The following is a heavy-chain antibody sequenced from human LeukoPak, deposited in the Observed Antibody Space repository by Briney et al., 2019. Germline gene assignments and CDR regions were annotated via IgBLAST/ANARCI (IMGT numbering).Heavy chain of an antibody. V-gene: IGHV3-66*01. Sequence: GGSLRLSCAASGFTVSSNYMSWVRQAPGKGLEWVSVIYSGGSTYYADSVKGRFTISRDNSKNTLYLQMNSLRAEDTAVYYCARVGYDSSGYAYYFDYWGQGTLVTVSS. J-gene: IGHJ4*02. D-gene: IGHD3-22*01. CDR3: ARVGYDSSGYAYYFDY. CDR2: IYSGGST. CDR1: GFTVSSNY.